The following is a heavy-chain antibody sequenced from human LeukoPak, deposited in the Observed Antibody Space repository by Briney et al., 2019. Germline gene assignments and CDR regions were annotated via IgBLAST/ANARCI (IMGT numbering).Heavy chain of an antibody. D-gene: IGHD2-2*01. CDR1: GFTFSSNS. J-gene: IGHJ4*02. CDR3: ARDKGGAGYCSSTSCYPLDY. V-gene: IGHV3-21*01. Sequence: PGGSLRLSCAASGFTFSSNSMNWVRQAPGKGLEWVSSISSSSSYIYYADSVKGRFTISRDNAKNSLYLQMNSLRAEDTAVYYCARDKGGAGYCSSTSCYPLDYWGQGTLVTVSS. CDR2: ISSSSSYI.